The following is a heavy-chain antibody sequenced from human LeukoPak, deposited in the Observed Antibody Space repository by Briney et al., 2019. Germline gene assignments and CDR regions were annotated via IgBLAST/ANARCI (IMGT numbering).Heavy chain of an antibody. CDR1: GGTFSSYA. V-gene: IGHV1-69*13. J-gene: IGHJ4*02. CDR2: IIPIFGTA. D-gene: IGHD6-13*01. Sequence: ASVKVSCKASGGTFSSYAISWVRQAPGQGLEWMGGIIPIFGTANYAQKFQGRVTITADESTSTAYMELSSLRSEDTAVYYCAREGRGAAAGMDYWGQGTLVTVSS. CDR3: AREGRGAAAGMDY.